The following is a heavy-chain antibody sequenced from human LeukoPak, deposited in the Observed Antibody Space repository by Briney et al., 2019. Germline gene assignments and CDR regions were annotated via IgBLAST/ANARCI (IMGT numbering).Heavy chain of an antibody. J-gene: IGHJ4*02. D-gene: IGHD1-26*01. Sequence: PGGSLRLSCAASGFTFSSYAMSWVRQAPGKGLEWVSAISGSGGSTYYADSVKGRFTISRDNSKNTLYLQMNSLRAEDTAVYYCAKDSTGITGEELPTYYFDYWGQGTLVTVSS. CDR2: ISGSGGST. V-gene: IGHV3-23*01. CDR3: AKDSTGITGEELPTYYFDY. CDR1: GFTFSSYA.